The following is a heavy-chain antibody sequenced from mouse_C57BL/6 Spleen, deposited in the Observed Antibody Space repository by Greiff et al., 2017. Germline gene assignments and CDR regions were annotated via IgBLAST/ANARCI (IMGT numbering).Heavy chain of an antibody. J-gene: IGHJ1*03. CDR2: IHPSDSDT. Sequence: VQLQQPGAELVKPGASVKVSCKASGYTFTSYWMHWVKQRPGQGLEWIGRIHPSDSDTNYNQKFKGKGTLTVDKSSSTAYMQLSSLTSEDSAVYYCAVERNYYGSRGYFDVWGTGTTVTVSS. CDR1: GYTFTSYW. D-gene: IGHD1-1*01. CDR3: AVERNYYGSRGYFDV. V-gene: IGHV1-74*01.